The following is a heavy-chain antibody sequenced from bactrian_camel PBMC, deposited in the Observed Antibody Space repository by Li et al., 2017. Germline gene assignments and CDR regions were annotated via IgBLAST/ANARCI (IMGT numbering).Heavy chain of an antibody. D-gene: IGHD6*01. Sequence: VQLVESGGGLVQPGKSLRLSCSVSGFTFSSYAMSWGRQAPGKGLEWVSAISSGGSSTYYADSVKGRFTISRDNAKNTLYLQLNSLKPEDTAMYYCANYSYGGYGSFTSWGQGTQVTVS. CDR1: GFTFSSYA. J-gene: IGHJ6*01. CDR3: ANYSYGGYGSFTS. V-gene: IGHV3S40*01. CDR2: ISSGGSST.